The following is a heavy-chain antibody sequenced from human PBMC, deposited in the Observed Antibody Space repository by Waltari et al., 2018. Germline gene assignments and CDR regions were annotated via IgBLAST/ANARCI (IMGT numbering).Heavy chain of an antibody. CDR2: IYTSGST. D-gene: IGHD6-6*01. V-gene: IGHV4-4*07. Sequence: QVQLQESGPGLVKPSETLSLTCTVSGGSISSYYWSWIRQPAGKGLEWIGRIYTSGSTNYNPPLKSLVTRSVDTSKNQFSLKLSSVTAADTAVYYCARDTAYSSSSQSDYWGQGTLVTVSS. CDR1: GGSISSYY. CDR3: ARDTAYSSSSQSDY. J-gene: IGHJ4*02.